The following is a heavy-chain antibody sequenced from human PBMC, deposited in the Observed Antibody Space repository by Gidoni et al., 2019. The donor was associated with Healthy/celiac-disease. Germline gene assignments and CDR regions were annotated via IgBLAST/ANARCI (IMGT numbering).Heavy chain of an antibody. CDR1: GFPFSSYD. Sequence: QVQLVESGGGVVQPWRSLSLSCAASGFPFSSYDMHWVRQAPGKGLEWGAVISYEGSNKYYADSVKGRFTISRDNSKNTLYLQMNSLRAEDTAVYYCAKDRADYYDSSGYLYYFDYWGQGTLVTVS. D-gene: IGHD3-22*01. J-gene: IGHJ4*02. V-gene: IGHV3-30*18. CDR3: AKDRADYYDSSGYLYYFDY. CDR2: ISYEGSNK.